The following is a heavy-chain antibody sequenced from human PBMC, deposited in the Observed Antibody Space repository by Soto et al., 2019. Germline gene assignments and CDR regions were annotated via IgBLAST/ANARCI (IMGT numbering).Heavy chain of an antibody. D-gene: IGHD6-13*01. Sequence: PSETLSLTCTVSGGSISSYYWSWIRQPPGKGLEWIGYIYYSGSTNYNPSLKSQVTISVDTSKNQFSLKLSSVTAADTAVYYCARHSSCGVLHGMDVWGTGTKVTVSS. CDR3: ARHSSCGVLHGMDV. CDR1: GGSISSYY. V-gene: IGHV4-59*08. CDR2: IYYSGST. J-gene: IGHJ6*04.